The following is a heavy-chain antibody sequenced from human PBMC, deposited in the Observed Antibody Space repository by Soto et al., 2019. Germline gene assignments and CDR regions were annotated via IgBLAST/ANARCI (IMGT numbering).Heavy chain of an antibody. V-gene: IGHV4-31*03. J-gene: IGHJ6*02. CDR1: GGSISSGGYY. CDR2: IYYSGST. Sequence: SETLSLTCTVSGGSISSGGYYWSWIRQHPGKGLEWIGYIYYSGSTYYNPSLKSRVTISVDTSKNQFSLKLSSVTAADTAVYYCARVDCSSTSCYTGPYYYGMDVWGQGTTVTVS. D-gene: IGHD2-2*02. CDR3: ARVDCSSTSCYTGPYYYGMDV.